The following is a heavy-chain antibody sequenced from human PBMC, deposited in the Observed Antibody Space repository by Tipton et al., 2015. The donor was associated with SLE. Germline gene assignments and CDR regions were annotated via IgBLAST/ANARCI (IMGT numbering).Heavy chain of an antibody. CDR1: GFDLNYYA. J-gene: IGHJ6*03. CDR2: IYRGGST. V-gene: IGHV3-23*03. Sequence: SLRLSCAASGFDLNYYAMQWFRQAPGKGLEWVSTIYRGGSTYYADSVKGRFTISRDNSKNTLDLQMNNLRTEDTAVYYCAKDMSWNFDYYYMDVWGKGTTVTVSS. D-gene: IGHD1-7*01. CDR3: AKDMSWNFDYYYMDV.